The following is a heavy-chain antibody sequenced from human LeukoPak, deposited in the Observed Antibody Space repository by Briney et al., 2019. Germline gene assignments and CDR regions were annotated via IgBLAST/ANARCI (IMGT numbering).Heavy chain of an antibody. D-gene: IGHD5-12*01. CDR3: AKAVSGNYIKGFDY. CDR1: GFSFSSYA. V-gene: IGHV3-23*01. Sequence: PGGSLRLSCAASGFSFSSYAMNWVRQAPGKGLEWVSAISGSGGSTYYADSVKGRITISRDNSKNTLYLQMNSLRAEDTAVYYCAKAVSGNYIKGFDYWGQGTLVTVSS. CDR2: ISGSGGST. J-gene: IGHJ4*02.